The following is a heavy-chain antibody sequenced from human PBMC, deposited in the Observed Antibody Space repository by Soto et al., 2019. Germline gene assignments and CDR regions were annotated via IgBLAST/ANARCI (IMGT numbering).Heavy chain of an antibody. V-gene: IGHV3-23*01. CDR2: ISGNGADT. CDR3: TKSADSAGWVVDF. Sequence: EVQLLESGGGLVQPGGSVRLSCAASGFTFSSYAMSWVRQAPGKGLEWVSAISGNGADTSYADSVRGRFTISRDNSKDTLYLQMNILSDEDTAVFYCTKSADSAGWVVDFWGQGTLVTVSS. D-gene: IGHD6-19*01. CDR1: GFTFSSYA. J-gene: IGHJ4*02.